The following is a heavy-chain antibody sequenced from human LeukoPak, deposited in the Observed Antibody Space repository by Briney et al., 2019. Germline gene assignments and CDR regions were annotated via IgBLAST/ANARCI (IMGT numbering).Heavy chain of an antibody. CDR3: HIWGSSARRVRPDVYFDY. Sequence: PGGSLRLSCAASGFTFSSYAMHWVRQAPGKGLEWVAVISYDGSNKYYADSVKGRFTISRDNSKNTLYLQMNSLRAEDTAVYYCHIWGSSARRVRPDVYFDYWGQGTLVTVSS. D-gene: IGHD3-10*01. CDR2: ISYDGSNK. J-gene: IGHJ4*02. V-gene: IGHV3-30-3*01. CDR1: GFTFSSYA.